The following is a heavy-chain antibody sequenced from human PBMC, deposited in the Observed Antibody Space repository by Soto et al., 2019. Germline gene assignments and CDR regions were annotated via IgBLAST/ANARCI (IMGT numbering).Heavy chain of an antibody. CDR3: ARSRYSSSWYYFDY. Sequence: SETLSLTCTDSGGSISSYYWSWIRQPPGKGLEWIGYIYYSGSTNYNPSLKSRVTISVDTSKNQFSLKLSSVTAADTAVYYCARSRYSSSWYYFDYWGQGTLVTVSS. D-gene: IGHD6-13*01. V-gene: IGHV4-59*01. J-gene: IGHJ4*02. CDR2: IYYSGST. CDR1: GGSISSYY.